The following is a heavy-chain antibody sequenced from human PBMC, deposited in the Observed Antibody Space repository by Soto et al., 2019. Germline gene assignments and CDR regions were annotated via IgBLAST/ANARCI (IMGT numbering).Heavy chain of an antibody. Sequence: GASVKVSCKTSGYTFTAYDIYWGRQAPGQGHEKMGWIRAYNGDTNYAQKFQTRDTMTTDKSTDTAYMDQRSLTSDDIAIYFFARAGAAPYYYYGLDVCGQGTTVTVSS. D-gene: IGHD3-10*01. J-gene: IGHJ6*02. CDR3: ARAGAAPYYYYGLDV. CDR1: GYTFTAYD. V-gene: IGHV1-18*03. CDR2: IRAYNGDT.